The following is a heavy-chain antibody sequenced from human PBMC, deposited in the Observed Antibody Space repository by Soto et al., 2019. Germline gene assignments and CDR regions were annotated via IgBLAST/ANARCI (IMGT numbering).Heavy chain of an antibody. V-gene: IGHV3-66*01. D-gene: IGHD6-13*01. CDR3: ARGYSSSWYDFDY. Sequence: GGSLRLSCAASGFTVSSNYMSWVRQAPGKGLEWVSVIYSGGSTYYADSVKGRFTISRDNSKNTLYLQMNSLRAEDTAVYYCARGYSSSWYDFDYWGQGTLVTVSS. CDR1: GFTVSSNY. J-gene: IGHJ4*02. CDR2: IYSGGST.